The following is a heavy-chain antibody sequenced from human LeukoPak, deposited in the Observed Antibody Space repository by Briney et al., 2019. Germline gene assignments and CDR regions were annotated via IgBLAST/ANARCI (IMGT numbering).Heavy chain of an antibody. V-gene: IGHV1-2*02. D-gene: IGHD6-19*01. J-gene: IGHJ3*02. Sequence: ASVKVSCKASGYTFTGYYMHWVRQAPGQGLGWMGWINPNSGGTNYAQKFQGRVTMTRDTSISTAYMELSRLRSDDTAVYYCARVLRSSVGSIAVAGTAAFDIWGQGTMVTVSS. CDR3: ARVLRSSVGSIAVAGTAAFDI. CDR2: INPNSGGT. CDR1: GYTFTGYY.